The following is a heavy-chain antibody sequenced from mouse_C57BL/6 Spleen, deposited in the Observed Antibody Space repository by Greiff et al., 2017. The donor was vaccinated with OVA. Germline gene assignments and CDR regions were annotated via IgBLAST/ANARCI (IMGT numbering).Heavy chain of an antibody. CDR1: GYTFTNYW. CDR2: IYPGGGYT. CDR3: ARIGDDAMDY. J-gene: IGHJ4*01. V-gene: IGHV1-63*01. Sequence: VQLQQSGAELVRPGTSVKMSCKASGYTFTNYWIGWAKQRPGHGLEWIGDIYPGGGYTNYNEKFKGKATLTADKSSSTAYMQFSSLTSEDSAIYYCARIGDDAMDYWGQGTSVTVSS. D-gene: IGHD3-1*01.